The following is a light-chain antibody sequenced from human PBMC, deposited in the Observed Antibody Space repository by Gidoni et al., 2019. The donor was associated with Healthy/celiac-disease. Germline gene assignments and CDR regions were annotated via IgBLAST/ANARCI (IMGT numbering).Light chain of an antibody. V-gene: IGLV2-14*03. Sequence: QSALTQPASVSGSPGQSITISCTGNSSDVGGYNYVPWYQQHPGKAPKLMIYYVSHRPSGVSNRFSGSKSGNTASLTISGLQAEDEADYYCSSYTSSSTPVVFGGGTKLTVL. J-gene: IGLJ2*01. CDR2: YVS. CDR1: SSDVGGYNY. CDR3: SSYTSSSTPVV.